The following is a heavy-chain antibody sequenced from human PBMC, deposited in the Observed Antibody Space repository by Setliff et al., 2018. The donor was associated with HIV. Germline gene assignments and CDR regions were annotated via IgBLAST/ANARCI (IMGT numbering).Heavy chain of an antibody. V-gene: IGHV4-39*07. J-gene: IGHJ4*02. CDR2: VCYSGST. CDR1: GASSIYF. CDR3: AKDRSGSYRTFDY. D-gene: IGHD1-26*01. Sequence: LSLTCTVSGASSIYFWGWIRQPPGKGLEWIGSVCYSGSTYYNPSLKSRVTISMDTSKNQFSLKLNSVTAADTAVYYCAKDRSGSYRTFDYWGPGILVTVSS.